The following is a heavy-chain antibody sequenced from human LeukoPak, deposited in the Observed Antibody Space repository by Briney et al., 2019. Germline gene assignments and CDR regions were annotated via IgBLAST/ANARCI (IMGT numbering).Heavy chain of an antibody. D-gene: IGHD3-22*01. V-gene: IGHV4-61*02. J-gene: IGHJ5*02. CDR2: IYTSGST. CDR1: GGSISSGSYY. CDR3: ARDGYYYDSSGYYNWFDP. Sequence: SETLSLTCTVSGGSISSGSYYWSWIRQPAGKGLEWIGRIYTSGSTNYNPSLKSRVTISVDTSKNQFSLQLSSVTAADTAVYYCARDGYYYDSSGYYNWFDPWGQGTLVTVSS.